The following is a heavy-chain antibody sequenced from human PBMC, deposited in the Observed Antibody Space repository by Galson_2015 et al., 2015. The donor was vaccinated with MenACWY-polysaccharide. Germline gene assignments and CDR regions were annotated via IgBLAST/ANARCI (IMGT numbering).Heavy chain of an antibody. D-gene: IGHD2-2*01. CDR3: ARVRYSTGKYQFDY. V-gene: IGHV3-23*01. J-gene: IGHJ4*02. Sequence: SLRLSCAASGFTLSNYAMSWVRQAPGEGLEWVSTIGGSGSNTHYVDSVKGRFTISRDNSKNTLSLQMNSLRAEDTAVYYCARVRYSTGKYQFDYWGQGTLVAVSS. CDR1: GFTLSNYA. CDR2: IGGSGSNT.